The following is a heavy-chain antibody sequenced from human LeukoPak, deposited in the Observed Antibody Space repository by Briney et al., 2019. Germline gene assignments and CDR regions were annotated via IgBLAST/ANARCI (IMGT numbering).Heavy chain of an antibody. CDR1: EFTFSNYW. Sequence: GGSLRLSCAASEFTFSNYWMNWVRQAPGKGLEWVANIKQDGSEKYYVDSVKGRFTISRDNAKKSLYLQMNSLRAEDTAVYYCARGAVRYYYDSSGLDYWGQGTLVTVSS. J-gene: IGHJ4*02. CDR2: IKQDGSEK. D-gene: IGHD3-22*01. CDR3: ARGAVRYYYDSSGLDY. V-gene: IGHV3-7*01.